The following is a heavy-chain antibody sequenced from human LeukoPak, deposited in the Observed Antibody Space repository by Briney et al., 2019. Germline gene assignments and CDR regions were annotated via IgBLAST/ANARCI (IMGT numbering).Heavy chain of an antibody. CDR2: LNPNSGDT. V-gene: IGHV1-2*02. J-gene: IGHJ4*02. Sequence: ASVRVSCKASGYTFTDYYMHWVRQAPGQGLERMGWLNPNSGDTNYAQKFQGRVSMTRDSSISTAYMDLSDLRSDDTAVYSCARGRNIEMTTMSGGGDYWGQGTLVTVSS. CDR3: ARGRNIEMTTMSGGGDY. D-gene: IGHD5-24*01. CDR1: GYTFTDYY.